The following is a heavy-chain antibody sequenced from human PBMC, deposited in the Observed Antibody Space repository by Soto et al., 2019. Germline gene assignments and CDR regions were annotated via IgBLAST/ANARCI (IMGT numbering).Heavy chain of an antibody. D-gene: IGHD2-15*01. Sequence: QVQLVESGGGVVQPGRSLRLSCAASGFTFSSYGMHWVRQAPGKGLEWVAVISYDGSNKYYADSVKGRFTISRDNSKNTLYLQMNGLRAEDTAVYYCANDAPCSGGSCYPYYYGMDVWGQGTTVTVSS. CDR2: ISYDGSNK. V-gene: IGHV3-30*18. J-gene: IGHJ6*02. CDR1: GFTFSSYG. CDR3: ANDAPCSGGSCYPYYYGMDV.